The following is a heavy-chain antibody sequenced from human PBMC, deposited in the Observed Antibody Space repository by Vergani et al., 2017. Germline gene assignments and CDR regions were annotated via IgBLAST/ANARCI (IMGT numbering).Heavy chain of an antibody. V-gene: IGHV1-69*01. Sequence: QVQLVQSGAEVKKPGSSVKVSCKASGGTFSSYAISWVRQAPGQGLEWMGGISPIFVTANYAQKFQGRVTITADESTSTAYMELSSLRSEDTAVYYCARASSYCSGGGCYFSLGGPVDVWGEGTTVTVSS. J-gene: IGHJ6*04. D-gene: IGHD2-15*01. CDR3: ARASSYCSGGGCYFSLGGPVDV. CDR1: GGTFSSYA. CDR2: ISPIFVTA.